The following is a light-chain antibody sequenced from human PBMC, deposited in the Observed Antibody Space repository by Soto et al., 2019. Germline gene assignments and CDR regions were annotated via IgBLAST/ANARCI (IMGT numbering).Light chain of an antibody. CDR2: GAS. V-gene: IGKV3-20*01. CDR3: QQYVTSIT. J-gene: IGKJ5*01. Sequence: ETVWTQSPATLAWSPDKRCILCCRASQSLSSYLAWYQQKPGQAPRLLIYGASNRATGIPDRFSGSGSGTDFTLTISRLEPEDCAVYYCQQYVTSITFGQGTRLEIK. CDR1: QSLSSY.